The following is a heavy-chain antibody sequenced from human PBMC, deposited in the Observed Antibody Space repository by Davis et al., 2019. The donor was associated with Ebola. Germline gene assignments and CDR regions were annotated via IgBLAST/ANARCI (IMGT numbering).Heavy chain of an antibody. V-gene: IGHV3-30*14. CDR2: ISYDGRDT. J-gene: IGHJ3*01. Sequence: GESLKISCEGSGFIFSSYAIHWVRLAPGEGLQWVAVISYDGRDTHYLDSVEGRFMISRDNSKNTLYLQMNSLRAEDTAVYYCARGDGYNFWTVWGQGTMVTVSS. CDR1: GFIFSSYA. D-gene: IGHD5-24*01. CDR3: ARGDGYNFWTV.